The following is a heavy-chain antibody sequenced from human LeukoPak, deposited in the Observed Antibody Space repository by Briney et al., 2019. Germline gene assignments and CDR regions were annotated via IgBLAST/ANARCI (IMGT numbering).Heavy chain of an antibody. CDR2: IYYSGST. V-gene: IGHV4-59*01. J-gene: IGHJ4*02. CDR1: GGSISSYY. Sequence: PSETLSLTCTVSGGSISSYYWSWIRQPPGKGLEWIGYIYYSGSTNYNPSLKSRVTISVDTSKNQFSLKLSSVTAADTAVYYCARDSEGAKDYWGQGTLVTVSS. D-gene: IGHD1-26*01. CDR3: ARDSEGAKDY.